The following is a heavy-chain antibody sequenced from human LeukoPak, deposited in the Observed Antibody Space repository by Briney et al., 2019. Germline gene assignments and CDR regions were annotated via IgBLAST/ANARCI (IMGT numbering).Heavy chain of an antibody. CDR1: GGSISSHY. CDR3: ARIYSNYKNWFDP. Sequence: PSETLSLTCNVPGGSISSHYWSWIRQPPGKGLEWIGYIYVSGSTNYNPSLKSRATISVDTSKNQFSLKLSSVTAADTAVYYCARIYSNYKNWFDPWGQGTLVTVSS. D-gene: IGHD4-11*01. V-gene: IGHV4-59*11. J-gene: IGHJ5*02. CDR2: IYVSGST.